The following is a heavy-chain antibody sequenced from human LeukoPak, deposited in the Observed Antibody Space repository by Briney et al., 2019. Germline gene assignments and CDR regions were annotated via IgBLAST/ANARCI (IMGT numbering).Heavy chain of an antibody. CDR2: ISSSGSII. CDR3: ARDGGHSSSSLGYYGMDV. D-gene: IGHD6-6*01. V-gene: IGHV3-11*01. J-gene: IGHJ6*02. Sequence: LSLTCTVSGGSISSSSYYWGWIRQAPGKGLEWVSYISSSGSIIYYADSVEGRFTISRDNAKNSLYLQMNSLKAEDTAVYYCARDGGHSSSSLGYYGMDVWGQGTTVTVSS. CDR1: GGSISSSSYY.